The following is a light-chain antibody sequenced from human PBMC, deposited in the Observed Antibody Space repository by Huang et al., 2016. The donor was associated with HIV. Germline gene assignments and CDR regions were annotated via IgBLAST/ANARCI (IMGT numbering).Light chain of an antibody. J-gene: IGKJ4*01. CDR1: PSVGNNF. CDR3: HQYDSSHT. V-gene: IGKV3-20*01. Sequence: IVLTQSPGTLSLSPGDRATLSCRASPSVGNNFLAWYQQKPGQAPRLLIYGASSRATGIPDRFSGSGSGTDFTLTISRLEPEDFAVYYCHQYDSSHTFGGGTKVEMK. CDR2: GAS.